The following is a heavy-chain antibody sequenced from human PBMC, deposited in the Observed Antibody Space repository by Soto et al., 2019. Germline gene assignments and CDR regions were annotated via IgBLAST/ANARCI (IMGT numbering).Heavy chain of an antibody. Sequence: QVQLVQSGAEVKKPGASVKVSCKASGYTFTSYAMHWVRQAPGQRLEWMGWINAGNGNTKYSQKFQGRVTITRDTSASTAYMXLSSLRSEDTAVYYCARDSGDGSGSYYGHWGQGTLVTVSS. J-gene: IGHJ4*02. CDR3: ARDSGDGSGSYYGH. CDR1: GYTFTSYA. V-gene: IGHV1-3*01. D-gene: IGHD3-10*01. CDR2: INAGNGNT.